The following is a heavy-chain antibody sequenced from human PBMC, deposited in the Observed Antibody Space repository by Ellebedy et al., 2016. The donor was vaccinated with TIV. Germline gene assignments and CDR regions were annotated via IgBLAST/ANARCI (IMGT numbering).Heavy chain of an antibody. Sequence: GESLKISXAASGFTFSSYGMHWVRQAPGKGLEWVSSISSSSSYIYYADSVKGRFTISRDNAKNSLYLQMNSLRAEDTAVYYCASYPYSSGWYEDVYYFDYWGQGTLVTVSS. CDR3: ASYPYSSGWYEDVYYFDY. D-gene: IGHD6-19*01. CDR1: GFTFSSYG. V-gene: IGHV3-21*04. CDR2: ISSSSSYI. J-gene: IGHJ4*02.